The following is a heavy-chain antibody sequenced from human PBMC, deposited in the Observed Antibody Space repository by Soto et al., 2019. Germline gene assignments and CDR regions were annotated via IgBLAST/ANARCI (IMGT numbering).Heavy chain of an antibody. CDR3: ATDWGRD. CDR2: IKRLSNGGIT. CDR1: GFTFSNAW. J-gene: IGHJ4*02. Sequence: EVQLVESGGGLVRPGGSLRLSCAASGFTFSNAWMAWVRQAPGKGLEWVGRIKRLSNGGITEYAARVKGRFSISRDDSKTTVHLQMDSLKTEHTAVYYCATDWGRDWGQGTLVTVSS. V-gene: IGHV3-15*01. D-gene: IGHD3-16*01.